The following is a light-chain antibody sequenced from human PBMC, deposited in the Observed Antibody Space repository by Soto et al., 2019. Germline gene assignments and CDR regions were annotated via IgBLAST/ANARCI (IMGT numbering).Light chain of an antibody. CDR2: EVT. J-gene: IGLJ1*01. CDR1: SSDVGSHNG. V-gene: IGLV2-18*02. CDR3: TSYTTRSTFV. Sequence: QSALTQPPSVSGSPGQSVTISCTGTSSDVGSHNGVSWYQQPPGTAPKLMIYEVTNRPSGVPDRFSGSKSGNTASLTISGLQAEDEADYYCTSYTTRSTFVFGTGTKVNVL.